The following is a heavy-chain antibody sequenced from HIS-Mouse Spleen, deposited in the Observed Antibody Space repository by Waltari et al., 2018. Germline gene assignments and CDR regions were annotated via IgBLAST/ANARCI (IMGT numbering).Heavy chain of an antibody. CDR2: ISWNSGSI. J-gene: IGHJ6*02. Sequence: EVQLVESGGGLVQPGRSLRLSCAASGFTFDDYAMHWVRQAPGKGLEWVSGISWNSGSIGYADSVKGRFTISRDNAKNSLYLQMNSLRAEDTALYYCAKDGFRGSYGMDVWGQGTTVTVSS. CDR1: GFTFDDYA. V-gene: IGHV3-9*01. CDR3: AKDGFRGSYGMDV. D-gene: IGHD6-6*01.